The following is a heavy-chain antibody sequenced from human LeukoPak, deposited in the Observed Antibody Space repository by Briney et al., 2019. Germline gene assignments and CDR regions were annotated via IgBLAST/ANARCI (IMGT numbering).Heavy chain of an antibody. CDR1: GFTFSNYA. J-gene: IGHJ5*02. CDR3: AKDDYGGNSGWFDP. CDR2: ISGSGGST. V-gene: IGHV3-23*01. Sequence: GGSLGLSCAAAGFTFSNYAMTWVRQAPGKGLEWVPAISGSGGSTYYAGSVKGRFTISRDNSKNTLYLQMNSLRAEDMALYYCAKDDYGGNSGWFDPWGQGTLVTVSS. D-gene: IGHD4-23*01.